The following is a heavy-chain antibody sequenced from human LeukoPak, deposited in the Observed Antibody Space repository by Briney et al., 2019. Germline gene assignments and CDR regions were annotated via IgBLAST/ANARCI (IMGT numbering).Heavy chain of an antibody. D-gene: IGHD3-10*01. CDR3: AGLDYGSGSMDV. CDR2: IKQDGSEK. CDR1: GFTFSSYW. V-gene: IGHV3-7*01. J-gene: IGHJ6*02. Sequence: GGSLRLSCAASGFTFSSYWMSWVRQAPGKGLEWVANIKQDGSEKYYVDSEKGRFTISRDNAKNSLYLQMNSLRTEDTAVYYCAGLDYGSGSMDVWGQGTTVTVSS.